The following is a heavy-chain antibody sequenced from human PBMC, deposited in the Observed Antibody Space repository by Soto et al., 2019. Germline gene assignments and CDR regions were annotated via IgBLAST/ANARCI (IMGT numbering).Heavy chain of an antibody. CDR1: GFSLSTSGVG. CDR3: AHRRDIVVATAKFEHPYYYYYMDV. V-gene: IGHV2-5*02. D-gene: IGHD2-2*01. J-gene: IGHJ6*03. Sequence: SGPTLVKPTPTLTLTCTFSGFSLSTSGVGVGWIRQPPGKALEWLALIYWDDDKRYSPSLKSRLTITKDTSKNQVVLTMTNMDPVDTATYYCAHRRDIVVATAKFEHPYYYYYMDVWGKGTTVTVSS. CDR2: IYWDDDK.